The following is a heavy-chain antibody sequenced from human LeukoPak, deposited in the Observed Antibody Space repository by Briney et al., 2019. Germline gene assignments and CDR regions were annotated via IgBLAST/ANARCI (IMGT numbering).Heavy chain of an antibody. CDR2: INPNSGGT. J-gene: IGHJ6*04. CDR1: GYTFTGYY. CDR3: AREARGAALGYGMDV. V-gene: IGHV1-2*04. Sequence: SSVKLSCNSSGYTFTGYYMHWVRQAPGQGLEWMGWINPNSGGTNYAQKFQGWVTMTRDTSISTAYMELSRLRSDDSAVYYCAREARGAALGYGMDVWGKGTTVTVSS. D-gene: IGHD3-10*01.